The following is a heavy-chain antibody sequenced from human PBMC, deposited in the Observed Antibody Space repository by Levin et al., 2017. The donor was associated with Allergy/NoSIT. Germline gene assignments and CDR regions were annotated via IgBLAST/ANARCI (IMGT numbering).Heavy chain of an antibody. CDR1: GFTFDDYA. J-gene: IGHJ4*02. D-gene: IGHD4-11*01. CDR2: ISWNSGSI. Sequence: HPGGSLRLSCAASGFTFDDYAMHWVRQAPGKGLEWVSGISWNSGSIGYADSVKGRFTISRDNAKNSLYLQMNSLRAEDTALYYCAKDSNIYGHATLDYWGQGTLVTVSS. CDR3: AKDSNIYGHATLDY. V-gene: IGHV3-9*01.